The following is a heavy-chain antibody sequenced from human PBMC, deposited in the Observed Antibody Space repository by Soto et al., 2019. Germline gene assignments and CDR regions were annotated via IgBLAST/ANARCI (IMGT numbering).Heavy chain of an antibody. CDR2: ISSSSSTI. Sequence: VGSLRLSCAASGFTFSSYSMNWVRQAPGKGLEWVSYISSSSSTIYYADSVKGRFTISRDNAKNSLYLQMNSLRDEDTAVYYCARDPGGAYGDYPVSDGMDVWGQGTTVTVSS. D-gene: IGHD4-17*01. CDR1: GFTFSSYS. CDR3: ARDPGGAYGDYPVSDGMDV. J-gene: IGHJ6*02. V-gene: IGHV3-48*02.